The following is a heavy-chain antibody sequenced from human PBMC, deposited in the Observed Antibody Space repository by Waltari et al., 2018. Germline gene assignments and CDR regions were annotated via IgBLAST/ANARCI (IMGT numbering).Heavy chain of an antibody. CDR2: ISSSGSTI. J-gene: IGHJ4*01. Sequence: EVQLVESGGGLVPPGGSLRLSCKASGFTFSTYEMNWVRQAPGKGLEWVSYISSSGSTIYSADSMKGRFIISRDNAKSSLYLQMNSLRAEDTAVYYCVRDRTGYDYWGHGTLVTVSS. CDR3: VRDRTGYDY. D-gene: IGHD5-12*01. CDR1: GFTFSTYE. V-gene: IGHV3-48*03.